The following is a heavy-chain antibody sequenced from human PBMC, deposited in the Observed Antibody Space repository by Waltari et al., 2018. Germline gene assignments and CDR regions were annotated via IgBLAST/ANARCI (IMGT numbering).Heavy chain of an antibody. J-gene: IGHJ3*02. CDR2: LDHEDGET. Sequence: QVQLVQSGAEVKKPGASVKVSCTVSGYTLTELSMPWVRQAPGKGLEGMGGLDHEDGETIYAQKFQGRVTMTEDTSTDTAYMELSSLRSEDTAVYYCATPVVIPIPNAFDIWGQGTMVTVSS. D-gene: IGHD2-21*01. CDR3: ATPVVIPIPNAFDI. V-gene: IGHV1-24*01. CDR1: GYTLTELS.